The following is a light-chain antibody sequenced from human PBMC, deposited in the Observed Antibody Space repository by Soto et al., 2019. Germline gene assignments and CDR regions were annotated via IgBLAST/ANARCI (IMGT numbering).Light chain of an antibody. J-gene: IGKJ4*01. CDR2: QVS. CDR3: MQATQVPLT. CDR1: QSLLHDAGNTY. V-gene: IGKV2-24*01. Sequence: DIVLTQTALSSPVALGQPASISCRSSQSLLHDAGNTYLSWLHQRPGQPPRLFIYQVSNRVSGVPDRFSGSGAGTDFTLRISSVEAEDVGIYCCMQATQVPLTFGGGTSLEI.